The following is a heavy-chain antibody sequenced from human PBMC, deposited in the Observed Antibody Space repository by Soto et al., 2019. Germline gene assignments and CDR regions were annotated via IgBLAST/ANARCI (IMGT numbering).Heavy chain of an antibody. CDR1: GGSISSYY. Sequence: PSETLSLTCTVSGGSISSYYWSWIRQPPGKGLEWIGYIYYSGSTNYNPSLKSRVTISVDTSKNQFSLKLSSVTAADTAVYYCARNYYDSGGGFDYWGQGTLVTVSS. J-gene: IGHJ4*02. V-gene: IGHV4-59*01. CDR3: ARNYYDSGGGFDY. CDR2: IYYSGST. D-gene: IGHD3-22*01.